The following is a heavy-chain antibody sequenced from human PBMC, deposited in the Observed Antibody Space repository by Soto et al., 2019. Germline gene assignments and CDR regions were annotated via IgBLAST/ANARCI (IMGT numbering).Heavy chain of an antibody. D-gene: IGHD6-13*01. V-gene: IGHV4-4*07. CDR1: GGSISSYY. CDR3: ARDYASPAASDWFDP. Sequence: PSETLSLTCTVSGGSISSYYWSWIRQPAGKGLEWIGRIYTSGSTNYNPSLKSRVTMSVDTSKNQFSLKLSSVTAADTAVYYCARDYASPAASDWFDPWGQGTLVTVS. J-gene: IGHJ5*02. CDR2: IYTSGST.